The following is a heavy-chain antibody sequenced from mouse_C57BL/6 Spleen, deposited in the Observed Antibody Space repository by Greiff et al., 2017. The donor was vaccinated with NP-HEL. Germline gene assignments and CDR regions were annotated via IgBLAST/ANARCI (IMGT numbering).Heavy chain of an antibody. V-gene: IGHV1-54*01. CDR3: ARSGGYYVNYFDY. Sequence: VQLQQSGAELVRPGTSVKVSCKASGYAFTNYLIEWVKQRPGQGLEWIGVINPGSGGTNYNEKFKGKATLTADKSSSTAYMQLSSLTSEDSAVYFCARSGGYYVNYFDYWGQGTTLTVSS. CDR1: GYAFTNYL. CDR2: INPGSGGT. J-gene: IGHJ2*01. D-gene: IGHD2-3*01.